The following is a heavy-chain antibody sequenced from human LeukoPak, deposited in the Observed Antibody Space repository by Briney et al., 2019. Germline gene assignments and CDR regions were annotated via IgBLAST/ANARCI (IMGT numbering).Heavy chain of an antibody. J-gene: IGHJ4*02. CDR2: ISSSSSYI. D-gene: IGHD3-10*01. Sequence: GGSLRLSCAASGFTFSSYSMNWVRQAPGKGLEWVSSISSSSSYIYYADSVKGRFTISRDNAKNSLYLQMNSLRAEDTAVYYCARGRITMVRGVTDFDYWGQGTLVTVSP. V-gene: IGHV3-21*01. CDR1: GFTFSSYS. CDR3: ARGRITMVRGVTDFDY.